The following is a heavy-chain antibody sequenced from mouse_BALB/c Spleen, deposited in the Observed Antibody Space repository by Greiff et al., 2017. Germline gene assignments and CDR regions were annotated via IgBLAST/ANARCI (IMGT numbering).Heavy chain of an antibody. Sequence: VQLQESGPGLVQPSQSLSITCTVSGFSLTSYGVHWVRQSPGKGLEWLGVIWSGGSTDYNAAFISRLSISKDNSKSQVFLKMNSLQTDDTAMYYCARDRGSYDGYAMDYWGQGTSVTVSS. D-gene: IGHD2-3*01. CDR2: IWSGGST. CDR3: ARDRGSYDGYAMDY. V-gene: IGHV2-2*01. J-gene: IGHJ4*01. CDR1: GFSLTSYG.